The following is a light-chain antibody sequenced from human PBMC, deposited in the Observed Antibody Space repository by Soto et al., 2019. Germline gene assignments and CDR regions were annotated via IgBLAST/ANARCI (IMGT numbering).Light chain of an antibody. J-gene: IGKJ5*01. CDR1: QGVTTN. CDR3: QQYNNWPFS. Sequence: EIVMTQSPNTLSVSRRERATLXXRAGQGVTTNFAWYQQESGQSPRXFIYDVSIRATGVPARFSATGSETDFTLTISGLQSEDSAVYFCQQYNNWPFSFGQGTRLEIK. CDR2: DVS. V-gene: IGKV3-15*01.